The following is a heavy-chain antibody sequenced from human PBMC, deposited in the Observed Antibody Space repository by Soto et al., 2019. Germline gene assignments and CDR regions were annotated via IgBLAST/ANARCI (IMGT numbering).Heavy chain of an antibody. CDR3: ARRSSSPLRSLFDP. CDR1: GGYISSSTYS. V-gene: IGHV4-39*01. Sequence: SENLSLTFTVSGGYISSSTYSWDWIRQPPGKGLEWIGAMYYTGNKNYNPSLESRVTMSVDTSKNQFSLKLSSVTPTDTAVYYCARRSSSPLRSLFDPCDRGILLTRSS. D-gene: IGHD6-6*01. CDR2: MYYTGNK. J-gene: IGHJ5*02.